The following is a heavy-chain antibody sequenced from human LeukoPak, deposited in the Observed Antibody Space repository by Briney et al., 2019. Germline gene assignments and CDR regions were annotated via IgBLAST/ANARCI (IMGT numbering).Heavy chain of an antibody. CDR2: IYYSGST. D-gene: IGHD6-13*01. J-gene: IGHJ4*02. V-gene: IGHV4-39*07. CDR1: GGSISSSSYY. CDR3: ARVVSAAGSNSFDY. Sequence: SETLSLTCTVSGGSISSSSYYWGWIRQPPGKGLEWIGSIYYSGSTYYNPSLKSRVTISVDTSKNQFSLKLSSVTAADTAVYYCARVVSAAGSNSFDYWGQGTLVTVSS.